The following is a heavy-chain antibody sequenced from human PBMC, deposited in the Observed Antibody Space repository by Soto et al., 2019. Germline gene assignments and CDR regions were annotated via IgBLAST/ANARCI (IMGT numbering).Heavy chain of an antibody. CDR1: GYTFTGYY. Sequence: ASVKVSCKASGYTFTGYYTHWVRQAPGQGLEWMGWINPNSGGTNYAQKFQGRVTMTRDTSISTAYMELSRLRSDDTAVYYCATHSFSYYYGMDVWGQGTTVTVSS. CDR3: ATHSFSYYYGMDV. D-gene: IGHD4-4*01. J-gene: IGHJ6*02. CDR2: INPNSGGT. V-gene: IGHV1-2*02.